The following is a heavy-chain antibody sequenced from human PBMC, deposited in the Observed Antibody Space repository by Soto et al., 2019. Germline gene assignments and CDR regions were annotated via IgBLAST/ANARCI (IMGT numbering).Heavy chain of an antibody. CDR3: ARDIGYSYALDD. V-gene: IGHV4-59*01. J-gene: IGHJ4*02. Sequence: SETLSLTCTVSGGSISSYYWSWIRQPPGKGLEWIGYIYYSGSTNYNPSLKSRVTISVDTSKNQFSLKLSSVTAADTAVYYCARDIGYSYALDDWGQGTLVTVSS. CDR2: IYYSGST. CDR1: GGSISSYY. D-gene: IGHD5-18*01.